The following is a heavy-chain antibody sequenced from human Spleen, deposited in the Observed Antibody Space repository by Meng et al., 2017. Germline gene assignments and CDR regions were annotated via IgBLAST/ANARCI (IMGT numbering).Heavy chain of an antibody. D-gene: IGHD4-17*01. Sequence: LVQSGGEVKKPGASVKVSCKASGYTFTSYYMHWVRQAPGQGLEWMGIINPSGGSTSYAQKFQGRVTMTRDTSTSTVYMELSSLRSEDTAVYYCARSTVTTSRIAEYFQHWGQGTLVTVSS. CDR3: ARSTVTTSRIAEYFQH. J-gene: IGHJ1*01. V-gene: IGHV1-46*01. CDR2: INPSGGST. CDR1: GYTFTSYY.